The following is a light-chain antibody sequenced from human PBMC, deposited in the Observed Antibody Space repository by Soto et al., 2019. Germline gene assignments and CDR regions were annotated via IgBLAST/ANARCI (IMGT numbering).Light chain of an antibody. V-gene: IGKV3-15*01. Sequence: EIVLTQSPATLSVSPGERATLSCRASQSVSSNLAWYQQKPGRAPRLLFYGASTRATGIPARFSGSGSGTEFTLTISSLQSEDFAVYYCQQYHNWPITFGQGTRLEIK. J-gene: IGKJ5*01. CDR2: GAS. CDR3: QQYHNWPIT. CDR1: QSVSSN.